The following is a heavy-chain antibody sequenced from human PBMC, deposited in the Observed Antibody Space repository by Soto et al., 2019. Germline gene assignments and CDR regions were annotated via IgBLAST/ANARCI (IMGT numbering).Heavy chain of an antibody. D-gene: IGHD2-2*01. CDR1: GYTFTSYG. CDR3: ARPDIVVVPAAMRNEPAPYGMDV. CDR2: ISAYNGNT. Sequence: ASVKVSCKASGYTFTSYGISWVRQAPGQGLEWMGWISAYNGNTNYAQKLQGRVTMTTDTSTSTAYMELRSLRSDDTAVYYCARPDIVVVPAAMRNEPAPYGMDVWGQGTTVTVSS. J-gene: IGHJ6*02. V-gene: IGHV1-18*01.